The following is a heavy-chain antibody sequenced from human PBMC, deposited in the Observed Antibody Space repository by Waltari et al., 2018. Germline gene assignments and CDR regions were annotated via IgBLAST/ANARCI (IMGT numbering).Heavy chain of an antibody. J-gene: IGHJ4*02. CDR1: GYSFTTYP. Sequence: QVQLVQSGAEVKKPGASVKVSCKASGYSFTTYPMCWVRQAPGQRPEWMGCINGVNPNTKDSEKFQGRVTITRDTSATTAYMEVSSLRFEDTAVYYCATNAATYYDLWSGYADWGQGTLVTVSS. V-gene: IGHV1-3*01. D-gene: IGHD3-3*01. CDR3: ATNAATYYDLWSGYAD. CDR2: INGVNPNT.